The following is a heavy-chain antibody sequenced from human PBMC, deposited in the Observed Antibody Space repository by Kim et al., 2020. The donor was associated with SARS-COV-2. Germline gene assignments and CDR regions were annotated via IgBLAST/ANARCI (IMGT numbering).Heavy chain of an antibody. V-gene: IGHV3-11*06. CDR2: ISSSSSYT. J-gene: IGHJ4*02. D-gene: IGHD3-22*01. CDR1: GFTFSDYY. Sequence: GGSLRLSCAASGFTFSDYYMSWIRQAPGKGLEWVSYISSSSSYTNYADSVKGRFTISRDNAKNSLYLQMNSLRAEDTAVYYCARVDFYYDSSLYYFDYWGQGTLVTVSS. CDR3: ARVDFYYDSSLYYFDY.